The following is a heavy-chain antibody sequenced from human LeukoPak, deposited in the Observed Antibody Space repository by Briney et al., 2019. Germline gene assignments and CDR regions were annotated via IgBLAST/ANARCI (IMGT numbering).Heavy chain of an antibody. CDR1: GCSISSFF. J-gene: IGHJ5*02. D-gene: IGHD1-26*01. Sequence: SATLSPTFPFSGCSISSFFRSWVRQPPGDGLEGIGNNYDIGSTNYNPLLKSRGTISVDTSKSQFSLRLSSVTAADTAVYYCAREQWGLVDHWGQGTLVTVSS. V-gene: IGHV4-59*01. CDR2: NYDIGST. CDR3: AREQWGLVDH.